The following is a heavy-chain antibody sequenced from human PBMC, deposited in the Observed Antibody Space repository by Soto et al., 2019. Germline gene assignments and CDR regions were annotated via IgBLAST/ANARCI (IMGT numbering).Heavy chain of an antibody. CDR3: ARDTRYGVLDY. V-gene: IGHV4-59*01. Sequence: SETLSLTCNVSGGSIYTYYWNWIRQSPGKGLEWIGYISDGGSTNYNPSLKSRVTISVDTSKNQFSLSLSSLTAADTAVYYCARDTRYGVLDYWGQGTLVTVSS. CDR2: ISDGGST. J-gene: IGHJ4*02. CDR1: GGSIYTYY. D-gene: IGHD4-17*01.